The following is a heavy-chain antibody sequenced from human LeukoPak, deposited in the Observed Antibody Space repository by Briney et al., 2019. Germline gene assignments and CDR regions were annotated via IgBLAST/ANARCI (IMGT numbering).Heavy chain of an antibody. Sequence: GGSLRLSCAASGFTFSSYGMHWVRQAPGKGLEWVAFIRYDGSNKYYADSVKGRFTISRDNSKNTLYLQMNSLRAEDTAVYYCAPLAVVAEGRTYWGQGTLVTVSS. CDR3: APLAVVAEGRTY. CDR2: IRYDGSNK. J-gene: IGHJ4*02. V-gene: IGHV3-30*02. D-gene: IGHD2-15*01. CDR1: GFTFSSYG.